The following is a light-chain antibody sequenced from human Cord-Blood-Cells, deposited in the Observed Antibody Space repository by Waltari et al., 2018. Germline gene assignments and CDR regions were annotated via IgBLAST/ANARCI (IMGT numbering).Light chain of an antibody. Sequence: DIVMTQSPASLAVSLGERATINCKSSPSVLYSSNNKNYLAWYQQKPGQPPKLLIYCASTRESGVPDRFSGSGSGTDFTLTISSLQAEDVAVYYCQQYYSTPWTFGQGTKVEIK. CDR1: PSVLYSSNNKNY. V-gene: IGKV4-1*01. CDR3: QQYYSTPWT. CDR2: CAS. J-gene: IGKJ1*01.